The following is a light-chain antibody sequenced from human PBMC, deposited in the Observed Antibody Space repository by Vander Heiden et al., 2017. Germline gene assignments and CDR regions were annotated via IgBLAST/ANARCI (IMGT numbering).Light chain of an antibody. CDR3: SSYTSSTYV. CDR2: EVS. CDR1: SSDVDDYNC. J-gene: IGLJ1*01. Sequence: QSALTQPASVSVSPGQSLTISCTGTSSDVDDYNCSSWYQQHTGKAPKLIIHEVSNRPSGVCNRFSGSKSGNSASLTISGLQAEDESDYCCSSYTSSTYVFGTGTKVTVL. V-gene: IGLV2-14*01.